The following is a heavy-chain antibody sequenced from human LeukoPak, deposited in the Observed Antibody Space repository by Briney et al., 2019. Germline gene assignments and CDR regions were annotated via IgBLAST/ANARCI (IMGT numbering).Heavy chain of an antibody. D-gene: IGHD3-10*01. J-gene: IGHJ4*02. CDR1: GFTFSSYE. Sequence: GRSLRLSCAASGFTFSSYEMNWVRQAPGKGLEWVSYISSSGSTIYYADSVKGRFTISRDNAKNSLYLQMNSLRAEDTAVYYCARDLDYYGSGSSDYYFDYWGQGTLVTVSS. CDR2: ISSSGSTI. V-gene: IGHV3-48*03. CDR3: ARDLDYYGSGSSDYYFDY.